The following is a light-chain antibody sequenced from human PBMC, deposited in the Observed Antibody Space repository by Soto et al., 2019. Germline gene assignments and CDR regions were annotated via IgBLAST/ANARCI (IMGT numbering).Light chain of an antibody. Sequence: EIVLTQSPGTLSLSPGERAILSCRASQSVSSSYLAWYQQKPGQAPRLLIYGATSRATGIPDRFSGSGSGTDFTLTISRLEPEDFAVYYCQQYSSSPPLTFGGGTKVDIK. CDR3: QQYSSSPPLT. J-gene: IGKJ4*01. CDR2: GAT. CDR1: QSVSSSY. V-gene: IGKV3-20*01.